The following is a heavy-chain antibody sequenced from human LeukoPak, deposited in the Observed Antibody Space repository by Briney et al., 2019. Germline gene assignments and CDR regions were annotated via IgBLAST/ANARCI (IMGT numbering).Heavy chain of an antibody. CDR3: ARVGSSVAGSYYYYYYMDV. CDR2: IIPIFGTA. Sequence: GASVKVSCKASGGTFSSYAISWVRQAPGQGLEWMGGIIPIFGTANYAQKFQGRVTITTDESTSTAYMELSSLRSEDTAVYYCARVGSSVAGSYYYYYYMDVWGKGTTVTVSS. D-gene: IGHD6-19*01. J-gene: IGHJ6*03. V-gene: IGHV1-69*05. CDR1: GGTFSSYA.